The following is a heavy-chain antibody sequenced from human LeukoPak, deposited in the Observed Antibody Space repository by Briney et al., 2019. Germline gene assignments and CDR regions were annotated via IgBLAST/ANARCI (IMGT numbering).Heavy chain of an antibody. CDR1: GFTFSSYA. CDR3: AKAGRGGSDWGKHYHFDF. J-gene: IGHJ4*02. CDR2: ISGSGGST. D-gene: IGHD1-26*01. Sequence: PGGSLRLSCAASGFTFSSYAMSWVRQAPGKGLEWVSAISGSGGSTYYADSVKGRFTISRDNAKNSLFLQMDSLRVEDTAFYYCAKAGRGGSDWGKHYHFDFWGQGTLVTVSS. V-gene: IGHV3-23*01.